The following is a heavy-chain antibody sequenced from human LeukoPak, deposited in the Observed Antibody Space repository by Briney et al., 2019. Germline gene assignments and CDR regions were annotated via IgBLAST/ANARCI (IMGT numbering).Heavy chain of an antibody. Sequence: PSETLSLTCAVYGGSFSGYYWSWIRQPPGKGLEWIGEINHSGSTNYNPSLKSRVTISVDTSKNQFSLKLSSVTAADTAVYYCARDEQQLVTLYYFDYWGQGTLVTVSS. V-gene: IGHV4-34*01. D-gene: IGHD6-13*01. J-gene: IGHJ4*02. CDR1: GGSFSGYY. CDR3: ARDEQQLVTLYYFDY. CDR2: INHSGST.